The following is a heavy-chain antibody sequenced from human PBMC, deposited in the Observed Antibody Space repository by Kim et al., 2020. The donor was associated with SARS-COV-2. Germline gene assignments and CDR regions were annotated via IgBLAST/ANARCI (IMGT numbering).Heavy chain of an antibody. CDR3: ARQISSSWNNWFDP. V-gene: IGHV3-7*03. D-gene: IGHD6-13*01. CDR1: GFTFSSYG. J-gene: IGHJ5*02. Sequence: GGSLRLSCAASGFTFSSYGRSWVRQAPVKGREGVGNIKKDGSEKYYVDSVKGRFTISRDNAKNSLYLQMNSLRAEDTAVYYCARQISSSWNNWFDPWGQGTLVTVSS. CDR2: IKKDGSEK.